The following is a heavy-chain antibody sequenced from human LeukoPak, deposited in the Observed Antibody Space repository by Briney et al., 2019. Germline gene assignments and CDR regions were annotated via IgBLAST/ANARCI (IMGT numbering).Heavy chain of an antibody. J-gene: IGHJ5*02. V-gene: IGHV3-30*02. CDR2: IRHDGSND. CDR1: GFSFSNYG. Sequence: GGSLRLSCEASGFSFSNYGMHWVRQAPGKGLEWVAFIRHDGSNDYYAGSVKGRFTVSRDNSRNTLYLQMNSLRPEDTAVLYCAKSVGGSCSGGACGGDWLDPWGQGTLVTVSS. D-gene: IGHD2-15*01. CDR3: AKSVGGSCSGGACGGDWLDP.